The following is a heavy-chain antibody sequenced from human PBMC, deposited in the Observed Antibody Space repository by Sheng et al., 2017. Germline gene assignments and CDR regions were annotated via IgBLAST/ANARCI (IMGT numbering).Heavy chain of an antibody. D-gene: IGHD1-26*01. CDR2: ISWNSDNV. J-gene: IGHJ4*02. CDR1: GLAFDEYA. V-gene: IGHV3-9*01. CDR3: AKGVGFTLFGNFDS. Sequence: EVQLVESGGCLVQPGRSLRLSCAASGLAFDEYAMHWVRQAPGKGLEWVSGISWNSDNVVYADSVKGRFTISRDNAKNSLYLQMNSLRVEDTAFYYCAKGVGFTLFGNFDSWGQGILVTVSS.